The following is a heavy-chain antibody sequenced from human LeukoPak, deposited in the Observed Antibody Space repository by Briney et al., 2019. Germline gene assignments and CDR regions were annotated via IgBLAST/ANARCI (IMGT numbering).Heavy chain of an antibody. J-gene: IGHJ4*02. D-gene: IGHD3-22*01. CDR1: GFTVSSNY. V-gene: IGHV3-23*01. CDR3: AIMHPYYDGSGYWVQ. CDR2: ISTSGGSS. Sequence: PGGSLRLSCAASGFTVSSNYMSWVRQAPGEGLEWVSGISTSGGSSSYADSVKGRFTISRDNPRNTLYMEMNSLRAEDTALYYCAIMHPYYDGSGYWVQWGQGTLVTVSS.